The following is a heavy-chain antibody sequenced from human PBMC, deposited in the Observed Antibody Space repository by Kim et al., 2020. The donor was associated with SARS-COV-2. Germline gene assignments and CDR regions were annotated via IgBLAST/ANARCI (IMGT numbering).Heavy chain of an antibody. CDR3: ARGTHGQIRYLDVYYFDY. V-gene: IGHV4-61*02. CDR1: GGSISSGSYY. Sequence: SETLSLTCTVSGGSISSGSYYWSWIRQPAGKGLEWIGRIYTSGSTNYNPSLKSRVTISVDTSKNQFSLKLSSVTAADTAVYYCARGTHGQIRYLDVYYFDYWGQGTLVTVSS. CDR2: IYTSGST. J-gene: IGHJ4*02. D-gene: IGHD3-9*01.